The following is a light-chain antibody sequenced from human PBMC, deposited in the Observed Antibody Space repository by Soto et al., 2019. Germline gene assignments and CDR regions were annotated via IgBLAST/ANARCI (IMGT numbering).Light chain of an antibody. V-gene: IGLV2-8*01. J-gene: IGLJ1*01. Sequence: QSVLTQPSSASGSTAQSVTTSCTGTSSDVDDKNYVSWYQQHPGKAPKLMIYEVSKRPSGVPDRFSGSKSGNTASLTVSGLQAEDEADYYCSSYAGSNNTYVFGTGTKVTVL. CDR2: EVS. CDR3: SSYAGSNNTYV. CDR1: SSDVDDKNY.